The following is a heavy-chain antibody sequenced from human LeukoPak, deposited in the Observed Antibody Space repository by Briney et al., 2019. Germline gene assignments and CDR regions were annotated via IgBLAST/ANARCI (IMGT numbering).Heavy chain of an antibody. Sequence: SETLSLTCTVSGGSISSSSYYWGWIRQPPGKGLEWIGSIYYSGSTYYNPSLKSRVTISVDTSKNQFSLKLSSVTAADTAVYYCATLGYCSSTSCSTSDYWGQGTLVTVSS. CDR1: GGSISSSSYY. J-gene: IGHJ4*02. CDR3: ATLGYCSSTSCSTSDY. D-gene: IGHD2-2*01. V-gene: IGHV4-39*01. CDR2: IYYSGST.